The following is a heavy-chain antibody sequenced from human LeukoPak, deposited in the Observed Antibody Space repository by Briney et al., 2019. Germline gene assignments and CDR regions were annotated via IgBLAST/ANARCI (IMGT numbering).Heavy chain of an antibody. V-gene: IGHV1-18*01. CDR2: ISANNGNT. CDR1: GYTLTSYG. D-gene: IGHD2-15*01. J-gene: IGHJ4*02. Sequence: ASVKVACKASGYTLTSYGIAWVRQAPGQGLEWMGWISANNGNTNYAQKFQGRLTMATDTSTNTAYMELRSLRPDETAVFYCASDFLLGHCSGLTCFLLDSWGQGSLVTVSS. CDR3: ASDFLLGHCSGLTCFLLDS.